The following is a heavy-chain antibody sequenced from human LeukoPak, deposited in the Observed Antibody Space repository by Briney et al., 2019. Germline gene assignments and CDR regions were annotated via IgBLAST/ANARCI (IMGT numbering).Heavy chain of an antibody. CDR3: ARDVVVTAINYMDV. J-gene: IGHJ6*03. Sequence: GASVKVSCKASGYTFTGYYMHWVRQAPGQGLEWMGWINPNSGGTNYAQKFQGRVTMTRDTSISTAYMELSRLRSDDTAVYYCARDVVVTAINYMDVWGKGTTVTISS. D-gene: IGHD2-21*02. V-gene: IGHV1-2*02. CDR1: GYTFTGYY. CDR2: INPNSGGT.